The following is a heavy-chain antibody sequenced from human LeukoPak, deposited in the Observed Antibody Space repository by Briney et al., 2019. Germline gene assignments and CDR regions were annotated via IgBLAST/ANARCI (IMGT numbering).Heavy chain of an antibody. J-gene: IGHJ6*03. Sequence: GGSLRLSCAASGFTFSSYAMSWVRQAPGKGLEWVSAISGSGGSTYYADSVKGRFTISRDNSKNTLYLQMNSLRAEDTAVYYCARNYDYWSGPYYMDVWGKGTTVTGSS. D-gene: IGHD3-3*01. CDR3: ARNYDYWSGPYYMDV. V-gene: IGHV3-23*01. CDR1: GFTFSSYA. CDR2: ISGSGGST.